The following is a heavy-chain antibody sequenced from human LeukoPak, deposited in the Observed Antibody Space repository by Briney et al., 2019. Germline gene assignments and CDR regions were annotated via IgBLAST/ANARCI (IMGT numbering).Heavy chain of an antibody. Sequence: ASVKVSCKASGYTFTSYGISWVRQAPGQGLEWMGWISANDGNTDYPQRLQGRVTMTTDTSTSTAYMELRSLRSDDTAVYYCARESHVTREDYWGQGTLVTVSS. CDR2: ISANDGNT. CDR3: ARESHVTREDY. D-gene: IGHD3-10*01. J-gene: IGHJ4*02. V-gene: IGHV1-18*01. CDR1: GYTFTSYG.